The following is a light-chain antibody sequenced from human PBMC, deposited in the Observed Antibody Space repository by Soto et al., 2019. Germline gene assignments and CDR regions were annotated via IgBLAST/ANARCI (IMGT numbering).Light chain of an antibody. Sequence: DIQMTQSPSSLSASVGDRVTITCQASQDVSNYLNWYQQKPGKAPKRMIYAASSLQSGVPSRFRGSGSGTEFTLTISSLKPEDFETYYCLQHNSYPETFGQGTKVDIK. CDR2: AAS. CDR1: QDVSNY. V-gene: IGKV1-17*01. CDR3: LQHNSYPET. J-gene: IGKJ1*01.